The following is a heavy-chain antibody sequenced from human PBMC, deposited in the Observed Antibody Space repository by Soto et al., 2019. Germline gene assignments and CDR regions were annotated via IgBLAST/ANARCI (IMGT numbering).Heavy chain of an antibody. CDR3: AKDRHPDGIWSFDY. J-gene: IGHJ4*02. D-gene: IGHD1-20*01. V-gene: IGHV3-23*01. Sequence: EVQLLESGGHLIQPGESLRLSCAASGFSFSGYTMNWVRQAQGKGQEWISGINGGGGTTYYADSVKGRFTISRDDSKNILHLQMNSPRAEDTAIYYCAKDRHPDGIWSFDYWGRGTLVTVSS. CDR2: INGGGGTT. CDR1: GFSFSGYT.